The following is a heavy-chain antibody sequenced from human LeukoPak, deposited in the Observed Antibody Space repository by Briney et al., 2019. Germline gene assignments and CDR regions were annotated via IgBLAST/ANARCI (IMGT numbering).Heavy chain of an antibody. CDR1: GFTFSSYG. D-gene: IGHD6-19*01. CDR2: ISYDGSNK. Sequence: PGGSLRLSCAASGFTFSSYGMHWVRQAPGKGLEWVAVISYDGSNKYYADSVKGRFTISRDNSKNTLYLQMNSLRAEDTAVYYCAKDTQGGSSGWSFDYWGQGTLVTVSS. CDR3: AKDTQGGSSGWSFDY. V-gene: IGHV3-30*18. J-gene: IGHJ4*02.